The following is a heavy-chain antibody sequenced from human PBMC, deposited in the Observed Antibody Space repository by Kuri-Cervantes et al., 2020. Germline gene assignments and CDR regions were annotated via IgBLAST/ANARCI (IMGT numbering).Heavy chain of an antibody. V-gene: IGHV4-59*01. CDR2: IYYSGST. D-gene: IGHD3-22*01. CDR3: AREYYYDSSGYYGGHYYYGMDV. CDR1: GGSISSYY. J-gene: IGHJ6*02. Sequence: GSLRLSCTVSGGSISSYYWSWIRQPPGKGLEWIGYIYYSGSTNYNPSLKSRVTISVDTSKNQFSLKLSSVTAADTAVYYCAREYYYDSSGYYGGHYYYGMDVWGQGTTVTVSS.